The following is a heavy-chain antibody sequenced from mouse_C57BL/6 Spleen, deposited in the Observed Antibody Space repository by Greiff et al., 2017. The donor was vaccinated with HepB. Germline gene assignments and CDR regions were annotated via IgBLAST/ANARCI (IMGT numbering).Heavy chain of an antibody. J-gene: IGHJ4*01. D-gene: IGHD1-1*01. CDR2: IHPNSGST. CDR3: ARNPLITTWEDY. V-gene: IGHV1-64*01. CDR1: GYTFTSYW. Sequence: QVHVKQPGAELVKPGASVKLSCKASGYTFTSYWMHWVKQRPGQGLEWIGMIHPNSGSTNYNEKFKSKATLTVDKSSSTAYMQLSSLTSEDSAVYYCARNPLITTWEDYWGQGTSVTVSS.